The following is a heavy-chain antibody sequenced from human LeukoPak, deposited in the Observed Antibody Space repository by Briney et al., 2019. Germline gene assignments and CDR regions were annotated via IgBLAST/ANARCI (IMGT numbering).Heavy chain of an antibody. J-gene: IGHJ3*02. CDR3: ARESFPYSSDAFDI. D-gene: IGHD2-21*01. V-gene: IGHV3-30*03. Sequence: GGSLRLSCAASGFTFSSYGMHWVRQAPGKGLEWVAVISYDGSNKYYADSVKGRFTISRDNAKNSLYLQMNSLRAEDTAVYYCARESFPYSSDAFDIWGQGTMVTVSS. CDR1: GFTFSSYG. CDR2: ISYDGSNK.